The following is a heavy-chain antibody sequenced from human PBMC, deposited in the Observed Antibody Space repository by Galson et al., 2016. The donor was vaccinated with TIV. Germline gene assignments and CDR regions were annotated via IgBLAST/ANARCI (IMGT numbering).Heavy chain of an antibody. J-gene: IGHJ4*02. V-gene: IGHV3-15*01. CDR1: GFTFSNAW. D-gene: IGHD6-13*01. CDR2: IKSKPYGATT. CDR3: VRGMQLRPY. Sequence: SLRLSCAVSGFTFSNAWMTWVRQAPGRGLEWVGRIKSKPYGATTAYAAPVKGRFSISRDDSKETGYLQMNSLRAEDTAVYYCVRGMQLRPYWGQGTLVNVSS.